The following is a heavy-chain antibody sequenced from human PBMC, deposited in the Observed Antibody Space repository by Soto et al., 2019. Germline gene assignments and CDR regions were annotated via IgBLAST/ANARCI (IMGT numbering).Heavy chain of an antibody. J-gene: IGHJ4*02. CDR2: TYWDDDN. D-gene: IGHD6-19*01. CDR1: GFSLNERAVG. Sequence: QITLEESGPTLVKPTQTLTLTCTFSGFSLNERAVGVGWIRQPPGKALEWLAFTYWDDDNHYSPSLKNRLTITKDTSKHQVVLTMTNTDPAATATYYCAHGSGWLFEYWGQGTQVTVSS. V-gene: IGHV2-5*02. CDR3: AHGSGWLFEY.